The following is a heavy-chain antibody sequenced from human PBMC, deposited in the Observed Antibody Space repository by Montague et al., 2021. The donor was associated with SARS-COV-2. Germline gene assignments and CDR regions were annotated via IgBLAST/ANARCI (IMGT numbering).Heavy chain of an antibody. Sequence: SLRLSCAASGLTFSNYAMSWVRQAPGKGPGCVSGISGSGGTTYYADSVKGRFTTSRDNSKNTLYLQMNSLRAEDTAVYYCANPKGAFDIWGQGTMVTVSS. CDR3: ANPKGAFDI. CDR2: ISGSGGTT. CDR1: GLTFSNYA. V-gene: IGHV3-23*01. J-gene: IGHJ3*02.